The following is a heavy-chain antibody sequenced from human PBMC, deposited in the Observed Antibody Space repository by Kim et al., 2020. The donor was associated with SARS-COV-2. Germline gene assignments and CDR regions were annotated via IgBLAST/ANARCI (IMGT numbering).Heavy chain of an antibody. Sequence: SETPSLTCAVYGGSFNDYYWSWIRQPPGKGLEWIGEINHSGSTNYNPSLKSRVIISVDTSKNQFSLKLSSVTAADTAVYYCAGGQDVDSGRYGGMDVWDQGTTVTVSS. CDR1: GGSFNDYY. V-gene: IGHV4-34*01. CDR2: INHSGST. D-gene: IGHD3-10*01. J-gene: IGHJ6*02. CDR3: AGGQDVDSGRYGGMDV.